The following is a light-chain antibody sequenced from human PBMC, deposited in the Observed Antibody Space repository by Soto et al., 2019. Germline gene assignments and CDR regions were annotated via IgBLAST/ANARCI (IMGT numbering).Light chain of an antibody. J-gene: IGLJ1*01. CDR3: QAWDRSTYV. V-gene: IGLV3-1*01. Sequence: SYELTQPPSVSVSPGQTASITCSGDKLGDKYACWYQQKPGQSPVLVIYQDSKRPSGIPERFSGYNSGNTATLTISGTQAMDEADYYCQAWDRSTYVFGTGTKLTVL. CDR2: QDS. CDR1: KLGDKY.